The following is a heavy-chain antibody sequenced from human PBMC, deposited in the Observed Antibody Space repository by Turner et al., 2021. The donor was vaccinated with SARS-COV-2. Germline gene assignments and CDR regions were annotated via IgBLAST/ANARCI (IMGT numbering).Heavy chain of an antibody. V-gene: IGHV4-39*01. D-gene: IGHD3-3*01. J-gene: IGHJ4*02. Sequence: QLQLQESGPGLAKPSETLSLTCTVYGGSISSSSYYWGWIRQPPGKGLEWIVSIYYSGSTYYNPSLKSRVTISVDTSKNQFSLKLSSVTAADTAVYYCARSNYDFWSGYYTFYFDYWGQGTLVTVSS. CDR3: ARSNYDFWSGYYTFYFDY. CDR2: IYYSGST. CDR1: GGSISSSSYY.